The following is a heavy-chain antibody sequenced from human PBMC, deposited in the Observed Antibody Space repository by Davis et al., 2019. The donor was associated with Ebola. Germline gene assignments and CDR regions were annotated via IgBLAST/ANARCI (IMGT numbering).Heavy chain of an antibody. CDR1: GFTFSSYA. J-gene: IGHJ6*02. V-gene: IGHV3-23*01. Sequence: GESLKISCAASGFTFSSYAMSWVRQAPGKGLEWVSAISGSGGSTYHADSVKGRFTISRDNSKNTLYLQMNSLRAEDTAVYYCAREGYYERYAMDVWGQGTTVTVSS. CDR2: ISGSGGST. D-gene: IGHD3-22*01. CDR3: AREGYYERYAMDV.